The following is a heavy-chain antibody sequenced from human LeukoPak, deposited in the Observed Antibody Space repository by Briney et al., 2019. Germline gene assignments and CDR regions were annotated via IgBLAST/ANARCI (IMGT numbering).Heavy chain of an antibody. J-gene: IGHJ5*02. CDR1: GFTFSDYW. CDR3: AGGNSYAMGA. CDR2: INQDGSEK. Sequence: GGSLRLSCTDSGFTFSDYWMNWVRQAAGKGLEWVTNINQDGSEKYYVDSVKGRFTISRDNGKNSLYLQMNSLRPEDTAVYYCAGGNSYAMGAWGQGTLVTVSS. D-gene: IGHD3-16*01. V-gene: IGHV3-7*01.